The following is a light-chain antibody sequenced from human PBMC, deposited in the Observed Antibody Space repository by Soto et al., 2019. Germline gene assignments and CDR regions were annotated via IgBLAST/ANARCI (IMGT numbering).Light chain of an antibody. V-gene: IGLV2-14*03. Sequence: LTQPASVSGSPVQSIAISCIGTSGDVGAYDYVSWYQQHPDRAPKLMIYEVSNRPSGVSNRFSGSKSVNTATLTISGLQAEDEADYYCSSYTSSSTRVFGTGTKVTVL. CDR2: EVS. J-gene: IGLJ1*01. CDR3: SSYTSSSTRV. CDR1: SGDVGAYDY.